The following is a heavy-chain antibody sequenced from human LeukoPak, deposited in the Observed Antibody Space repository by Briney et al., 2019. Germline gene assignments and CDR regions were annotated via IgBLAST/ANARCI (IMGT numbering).Heavy chain of an antibody. CDR2: MNPNSGNT. J-gene: IGHJ4*02. CDR3: VRDGDNLGRDFDY. V-gene: IGHV1-8*03. CDR1: GYTFTSYD. Sequence: ASVKVSCKASGYTFTSYDINWVRQATGQGLEWMGWMNPNSGNTGYAQKFQGRVTITRNTSISTAYMELSSLRAEDTAVYYCVRDGDNLGRDFDYWGQGTLVTVSS. D-gene: IGHD4-17*01.